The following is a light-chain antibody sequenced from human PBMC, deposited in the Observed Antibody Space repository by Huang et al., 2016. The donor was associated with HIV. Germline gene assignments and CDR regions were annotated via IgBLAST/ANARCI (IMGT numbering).Light chain of an antibody. CDR1: QSVSSS. J-gene: IGKJ3*01. V-gene: IGKV3-11*01. Sequence: EIVLTQSPATLSLSPGERATLSCRASQSVSSSLAWYQQKPGQAPRLLIYDASNRATGIPARCSGSGSGTDFTLTISNLEPEDFAVYYCQQRSNWPRFTFGPGTKVDIK. CDR2: DAS. CDR3: QQRSNWPRFT.